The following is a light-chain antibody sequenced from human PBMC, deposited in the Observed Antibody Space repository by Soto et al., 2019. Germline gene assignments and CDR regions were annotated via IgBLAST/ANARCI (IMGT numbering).Light chain of an antibody. V-gene: IGKV3-11*01. CDR3: QQRSNWPPLT. CDR2: DAS. J-gene: IGKJ4*01. Sequence: EIVLTQSPDTLSLSRGERATLSCRASQSVGNDLAWYQQKPGQAPRLLIYDASSRATGIPARFSVSGSGTDFALTISSLEPEDFAVYYCQQRSNWPPLTFGGGTKVEIK. CDR1: QSVGND.